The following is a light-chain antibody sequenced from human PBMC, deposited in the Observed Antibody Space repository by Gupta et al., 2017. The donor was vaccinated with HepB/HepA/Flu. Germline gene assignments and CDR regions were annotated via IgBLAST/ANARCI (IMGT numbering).Light chain of an antibody. V-gene: IGLV2-14*01. J-gene: IGLJ1*01. CDR2: DVS. CDR3: SSYTSSSTLV. Sequence: QSALXXPASVSXXPXQSITISCTGTSSDVGGYNYVSWYQQHPGKAPKLMIYDVSNRPSGVSNRFSGSKSGNTASLTISGLQAEDEADYYCSSYTSSSTLVFGTGTKVTVL. CDR1: SSDVGGYNY.